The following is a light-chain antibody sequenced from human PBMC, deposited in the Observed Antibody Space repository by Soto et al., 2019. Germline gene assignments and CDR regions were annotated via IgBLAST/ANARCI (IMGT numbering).Light chain of an antibody. J-gene: IGLJ1*01. Sequence: QSVLTQPASVSGSPGQSITISCTGTSSDVGGYNYVSWYQQHPGKAPKLMIYEVSNRPSGVSNRFSGSKSGNTASLTISGLQAEDEADYYCSSYTSSSTLVFGTGT. CDR2: EVS. CDR3: SSYTSSSTLV. V-gene: IGLV2-14*01. CDR1: SSDVGGYNY.